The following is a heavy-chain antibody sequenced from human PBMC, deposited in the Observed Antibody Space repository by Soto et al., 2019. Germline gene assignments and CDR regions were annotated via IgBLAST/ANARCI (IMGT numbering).Heavy chain of an antibody. D-gene: IGHD3-22*01. CDR1: GGSVSSSNW. Sequence: PSYTLSLTCIVSGGSVSSSNWWSWVRQPPGKGLEWIGEIYHSGSTTYNPSLKSRATISVDKSENQFSLRLKSVTAADTAVYYCASVGYDYDNSGYYLPCVPGTLVTVSS. V-gene: IGHV4-4*02. J-gene: IGHJ5*02. CDR2: IYHSGST. CDR3: ASVGYDYDNSGYYLP.